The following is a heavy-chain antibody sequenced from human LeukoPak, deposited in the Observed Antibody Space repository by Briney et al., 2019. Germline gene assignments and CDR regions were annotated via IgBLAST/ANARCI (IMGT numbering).Heavy chain of an antibody. CDR3: ARETYCSSTSCYFTQPHDAFDI. V-gene: IGHV3-33*01. Sequence: GGSLRLSCAASGFTFSGYGMHWVRQAPGKGLEWVAVIWYDGSNKYYADSVKGRFTISRDNSKNTLYLQMNSLRAEDTAVYYCARETYCSSTSCYFTQPHDAFDIWGQGTMVTVSS. CDR2: IWYDGSNK. J-gene: IGHJ3*02. CDR1: GFTFSGYG. D-gene: IGHD2-2*01.